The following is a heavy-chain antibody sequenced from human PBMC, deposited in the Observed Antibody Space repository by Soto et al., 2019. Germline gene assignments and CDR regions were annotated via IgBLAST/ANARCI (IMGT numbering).Heavy chain of an antibody. CDR3: AGRYCPNGVCYTNYYYYMDI. CDR1: GFSFSTYA. V-gene: IGHV3-23*01. CDR2: ITPSGGNT. J-gene: IGHJ6*03. D-gene: IGHD2-8*01. Sequence: ESVGGLVQPGGSLRLSCAASGFSFSTYAMTWVRQAPGKGLEWVSTITPSGGNTYYADSVKVRFTITRDNSENTLYLHMNSLRAEDTAVYYCAGRYCPNGVCYTNYYYYMDIWGEGTTVTVSS.